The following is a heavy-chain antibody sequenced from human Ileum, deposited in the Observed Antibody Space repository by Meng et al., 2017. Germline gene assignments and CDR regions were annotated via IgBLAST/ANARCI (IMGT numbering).Heavy chain of an antibody. CDR1: GYSFFKFW. V-gene: IGHV5-51*01. CDR3: ARRHREGGSYQSVFDL. D-gene: IGHD1-26*01. CDR2: VYPGDSDV. Sequence: KVSCQASGYSFFKFWIGWVRQVPGKGLEWMGFVYPGDSDVTYSPSFQGHVTISADMSINTAYLQWNSLEASDTAIYYCARRHREGGSYQSVFDLWGQGTLVTVSS. J-gene: IGHJ4*02.